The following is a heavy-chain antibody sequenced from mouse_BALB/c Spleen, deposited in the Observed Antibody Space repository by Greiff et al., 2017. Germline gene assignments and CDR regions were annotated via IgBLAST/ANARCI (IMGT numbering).Heavy chain of an antibody. CDR2: IYPGDGDT. CDR1: GYTFTSYW. CDR3: ARDGYDAYAMDY. V-gene: IGHV1-87*01. D-gene: IGHD2-2*01. Sequence: VKLQQSGAELARPGASVKLSCKASGYTFTSYWMQWVKQRPGQGLEWIGAIYPGDGDTRYTQKFKGKATLTADKSSSTAYMQPSSLASEDSAVYYCARDGYDAYAMDYWGQGTSVTVSS. J-gene: IGHJ4*01.